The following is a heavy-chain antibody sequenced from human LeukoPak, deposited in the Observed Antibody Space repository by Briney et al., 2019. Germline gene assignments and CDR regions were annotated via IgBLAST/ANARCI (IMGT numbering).Heavy chain of an antibody. CDR1: GGSFSGYY. Sequence: SETLSLTCAVYGGSFSGYYWSWIRQPPGKGLEWIGEINHSGSTNYNPSLKSRVTTSVDTSKNQFSLKLSSVTAADTAVYYCARHNIVVVPAAYYFDYWGQGTLVTVSS. J-gene: IGHJ4*02. D-gene: IGHD2-2*01. V-gene: IGHV4-34*01. CDR3: ARHNIVVVPAAYYFDY. CDR2: INHSGST.